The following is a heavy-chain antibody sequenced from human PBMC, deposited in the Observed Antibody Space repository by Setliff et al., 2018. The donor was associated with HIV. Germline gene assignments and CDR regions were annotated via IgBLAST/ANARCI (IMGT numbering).Heavy chain of an antibody. CDR3: TRDKGYAFDI. CDR1: GFTFGDYA. Sequence: GESLKISCTASGFTFGDYAMSWVRQAPGKGLGWVGFIRSKAYGGTTEYAASVKDRFTVSRDDSKSIAYLQINSLKTEDTAVYYCTRDKGYAFDIWGQGTMVTVSS. D-gene: IGHD5-18*01. CDR2: IRSKAYGGTT. J-gene: IGHJ3*02. V-gene: IGHV3-49*04.